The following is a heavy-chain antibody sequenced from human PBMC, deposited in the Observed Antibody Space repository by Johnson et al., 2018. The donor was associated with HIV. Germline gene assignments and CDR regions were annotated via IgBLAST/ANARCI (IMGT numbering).Heavy chain of an antibody. CDR2: ISYDGNNK. CDR1: GFTFSSYG. CDR3: SRVSSSTIAVAGHPVDL. V-gene: IGHV3-30*03. J-gene: IGHJ3*01. Sequence: QVQLVESGGGVVQPGRSLRLSCVASGFTFSSYGMHWVRQAPGKGLEWVAVISYDGNNKYYADSVKGRVTISRDNSKNTLYLQMNSLRAEDTAVYYCSRVSSSTIAVAGHPVDLWGQGTMVTVSS. D-gene: IGHD6-19*01.